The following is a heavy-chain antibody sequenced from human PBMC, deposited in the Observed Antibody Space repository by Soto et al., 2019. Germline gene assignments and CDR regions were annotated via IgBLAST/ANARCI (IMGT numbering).Heavy chain of an antibody. J-gene: IGHJ6*02. CDR1: GFTFDDYA. CDR2: ISWNSGSI. D-gene: IGHD6-19*01. Sequence: EVQLVESGGGLVQPGRSLRLSCAASGFTFDDYAMHWVRQVPGKGLEWVSGISWNSGSIGYADSVKGRFTISRDNAKNSLYLQMNSLRAEDTALYYCAKDRIAVAGYYYYGMDVWGQGTTVTVSS. V-gene: IGHV3-9*01. CDR3: AKDRIAVAGYYYYGMDV.